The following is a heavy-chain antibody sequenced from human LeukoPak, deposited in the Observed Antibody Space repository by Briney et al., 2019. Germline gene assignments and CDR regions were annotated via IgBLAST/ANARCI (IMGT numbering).Heavy chain of an antibody. Sequence: SETLSLTCAVYGGSFSGYDWSWIRQPPGKWLEWIGEINHSGSTNYNPSLKSRVTISVDTSKNQFSLKLSSVTAADTAVYYCATRYSYGYSGLFDYWGQGTLVTVSS. CDR1: GGSFSGYD. D-gene: IGHD5-18*01. CDR2: INHSGST. V-gene: IGHV4-34*08. J-gene: IGHJ4*02. CDR3: ATRYSYGYSGLFDY.